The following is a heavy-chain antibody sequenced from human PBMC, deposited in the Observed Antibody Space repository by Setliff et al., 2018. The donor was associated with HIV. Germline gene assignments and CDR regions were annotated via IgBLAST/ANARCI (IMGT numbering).Heavy chain of an antibody. Sequence: PSETLSLTCAVSGYSISSGYYWGWIRQPPGKGLEWIGSIYHSGSTYYNPSLKGRITISVFTSSQQLSLTLTSVTPADTAVYYCARLRAAGTVHYFDPWGQGTQVTVSS. CDR3: ARLRAAGTVHYFDP. J-gene: IGHJ5*02. D-gene: IGHD6-13*01. CDR1: GYSISSGYY. CDR2: IYHSGST. V-gene: IGHV4-38-2*01.